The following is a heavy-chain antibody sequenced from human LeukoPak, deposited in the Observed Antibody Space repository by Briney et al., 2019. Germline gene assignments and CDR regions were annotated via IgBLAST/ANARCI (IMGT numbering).Heavy chain of an antibody. CDR2: ISYDGTNT. CDR1: GFTFSNYG. V-gene: IGHV3-30*18. Sequence: PGGSLRLSCAASGFTFSNYGMHWVRQAPGKGLEWVAVISYDGTNTYYIDSVKGLFTISRDNSENTLYLQMNSLRAEDTALYYCAKMISRWELPSDYWGQGALVTVSS. D-gene: IGHD1-26*01. CDR3: AKMISRWELPSDY. J-gene: IGHJ4*02.